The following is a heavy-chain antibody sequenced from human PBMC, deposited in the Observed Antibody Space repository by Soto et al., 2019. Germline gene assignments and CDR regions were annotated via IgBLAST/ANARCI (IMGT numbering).Heavy chain of an antibody. D-gene: IGHD5-18*01. Sequence: GGSLRLSCAGSGFTFDDYTMHWVRQAPGKGLEWVSLISWDGGSTYYADSVNGRFTISRDNSKNSLYLQMNSLRTEDTALYYCAKDRDGYSYGYGAFDIWGQGTMVTVSS. CDR2: ISWDGGST. CDR3: AKDRDGYSYGYGAFDI. J-gene: IGHJ3*02. CDR1: GFTFDDYT. V-gene: IGHV3-43*01.